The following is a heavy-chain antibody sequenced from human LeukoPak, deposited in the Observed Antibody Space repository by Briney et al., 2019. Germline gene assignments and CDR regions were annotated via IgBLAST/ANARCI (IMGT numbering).Heavy chain of an antibody. CDR3: ARDVQWGAIVATPRHNWFDP. D-gene: IGHD5-12*01. CDR2: INPNSGGT. V-gene: IGHV1-2*06. Sequence: ASVKVSCKASGYTFTGYYMHWVRQAPGQGLEWMGRINPNSGGTNYAQKFQGRVTMTRDTSISTAYMELSRLRSDDTAVYYCARDVQWGAIVATPRHNWFDPWGQGTLVTVSS. CDR1: GYTFTGYY. J-gene: IGHJ5*02.